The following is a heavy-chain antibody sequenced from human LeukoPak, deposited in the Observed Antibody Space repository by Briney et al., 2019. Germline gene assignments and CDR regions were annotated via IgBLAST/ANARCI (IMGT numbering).Heavy chain of an antibody. J-gene: IGHJ4*02. CDR1: GFTFSSYA. Sequence: GGSLRLSCAASGFTFSSYAMGWVRQAPGKGLEWVSAISGSGGSTYYADSVKGRFTISRDDSKNTLYLQMNSLRAEDTAVYYCAKIDYYDSSGPFDYWGQGTLVTVSS. D-gene: IGHD3-22*01. V-gene: IGHV3-23*01. CDR2: ISGSGGST. CDR3: AKIDYYDSSGPFDY.